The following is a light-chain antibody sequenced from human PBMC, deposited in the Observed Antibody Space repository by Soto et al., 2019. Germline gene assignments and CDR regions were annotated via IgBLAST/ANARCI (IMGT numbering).Light chain of an antibody. V-gene: IGKV3-20*01. Sequence: EIVLTQSPGTLSLSPGERATLSCRASQSISSNYLAWYQQRPGQAPRLLIFGASYRATGIPDRFSGSGSGTDFTNNRRRLEPEDFAVYYCQQYSSSPPEFTFGPGTRVESK. J-gene: IGKJ3*01. CDR3: QQYSSSPPEFT. CDR1: QSISSNY. CDR2: GAS.